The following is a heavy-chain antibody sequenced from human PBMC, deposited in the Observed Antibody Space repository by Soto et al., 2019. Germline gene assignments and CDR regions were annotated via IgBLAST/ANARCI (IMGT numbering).Heavy chain of an antibody. J-gene: IGHJ5*02. CDR2: IYYSGST. CDR1: GGCISSYY. D-gene: IGHD6-13*01. CDR3: ARDQAAAGTPLFWFDP. Sequence: QVQLQESGPGVVKPSETLSLTCTVSGGCISSYYWSWIRQPPGKGLEWIGYIYYSGSTNYNPSLKSRVTISVDTSKNQFSLKLSSVTAADTAVYSCARDQAAAGTPLFWFDPWGQGTLVTVSS. V-gene: IGHV4-59*01.